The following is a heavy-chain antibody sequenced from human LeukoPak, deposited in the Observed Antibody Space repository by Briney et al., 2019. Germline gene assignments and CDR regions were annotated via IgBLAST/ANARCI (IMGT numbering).Heavy chain of an antibody. J-gene: IGHJ4*02. Sequence: LWASVKVSCKVSGYTLTERSRHWLRQTAGNGLEWMGLFDPEDGEPIYSQKFHGRVTLTEDTSTDTAYMELTSLRSEDTASYYCATVPQPDSTNFLFYFDSWGQGTLVTVSS. CDR2: FDPEDGEP. CDR1: GYTLTERS. V-gene: IGHV1-24*01. D-gene: IGHD2/OR15-2a*01. CDR3: ATVPQPDSTNFLFYFDS.